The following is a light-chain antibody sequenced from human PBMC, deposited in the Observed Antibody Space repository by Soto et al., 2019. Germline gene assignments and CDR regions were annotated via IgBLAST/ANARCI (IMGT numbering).Light chain of an antibody. V-gene: IGKV1-5*01. CDR3: QQCDSYPYT. Sequence: MTQSPSTLSASVGDRVSITCRASQSISSWLAWYQQKPGKAPKLLIYDASSLESGVPSRFSGSGSGTQFTLSISSLQPDDFATYYCQQCDSYPYTFGQGTNLEIK. CDR1: QSISSW. J-gene: IGKJ2*01. CDR2: DAS.